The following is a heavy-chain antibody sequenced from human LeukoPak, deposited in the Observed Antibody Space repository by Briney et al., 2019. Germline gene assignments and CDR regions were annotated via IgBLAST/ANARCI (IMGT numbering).Heavy chain of an antibody. J-gene: IGHJ4*02. V-gene: IGHV3-74*01. CDR2: INTDGHNT. CDR1: GVTFSTDC. Sequence: GRTLRLSCAASGVTFSTDCMHWGRQPPGKGQGWVSCINTDGHNTSHADSVKGRFTISKDHANQTVYLQINSLRAEDTAVYYRARVRSGNWYKDYWGQGTLVTVST. CDR3: ARVRSGNWYKDY. D-gene: IGHD6-19*01.